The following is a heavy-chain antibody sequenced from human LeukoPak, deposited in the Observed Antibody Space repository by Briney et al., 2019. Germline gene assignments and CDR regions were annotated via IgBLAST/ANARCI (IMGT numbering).Heavy chain of an antibody. CDR1: GFTFSSYW. CDR2: IDPDGSHQ. Sequence: GGSLRLSCVASGFTFSSYWATWVRQAPGKGLEWVANIDPDGSHQYYVDSVKGRFTISKDNAKNSLYLQMNSLRAEDTAVFYCARDGGRREDYWGQGALVTVAS. CDR3: ARDGGRREDY. D-gene: IGHD2-15*01. V-gene: IGHV3-7*01. J-gene: IGHJ4*02.